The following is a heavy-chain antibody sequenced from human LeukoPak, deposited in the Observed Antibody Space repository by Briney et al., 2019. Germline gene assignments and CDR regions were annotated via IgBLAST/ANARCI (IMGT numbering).Heavy chain of an antibody. V-gene: IGHV6-1*01. J-gene: IGHJ4*02. CDR1: GDSVSSDSFA. D-gene: IGHD3-10*01. Sequence: KQSQTLSLTCAISGDSVSSDSFAWNWIRQSPSRGLEWLGRTYYRSKWYNDYAVSVKGRITFNSDTSKNQFSLQLNSVTPEDTAVYGSGSYQNYYDYWGQGTLVTVSS. CDR2: TYYRSKWYN. CDR3: GSYQNYYDY.